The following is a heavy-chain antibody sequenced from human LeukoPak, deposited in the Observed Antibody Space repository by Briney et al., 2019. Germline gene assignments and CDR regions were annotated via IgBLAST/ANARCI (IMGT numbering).Heavy chain of an antibody. CDR1: GYTFSDYY. J-gene: IGHJ4*02. V-gene: IGHV1-2*02. Sequence: GASVKVSCKTSGYTFSDYYIHWIRQAPGQGLEWVGWINPNSGGTNYAQKFQGRVTMTRDTSISTAYMELSRLRSDDTAVYYCARTNCTNGVCYNPWFEYWGQGTLVTVSS. D-gene: IGHD2-8*01. CDR2: INPNSGGT. CDR3: ARTNCTNGVCYNPWFEY.